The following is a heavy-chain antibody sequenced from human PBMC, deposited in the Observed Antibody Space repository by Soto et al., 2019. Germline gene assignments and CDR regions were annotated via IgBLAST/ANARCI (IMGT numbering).Heavy chain of an antibody. CDR3: ARVYAGLLWFGPSYGMDV. Sequence: LETLSLTCAVYGGSFSGYYWSWIRQPPGKGLEWIGEINHSGSTNCNPSLKSRVTISVDTSKNQFSLKLSSVTAADTAVYYCARVYAGLLWFGPSYGMDVWGQGTTVTVSS. D-gene: IGHD3-10*01. CDR2: INHSGST. V-gene: IGHV4-34*01. CDR1: GGSFSGYY. J-gene: IGHJ6*02.